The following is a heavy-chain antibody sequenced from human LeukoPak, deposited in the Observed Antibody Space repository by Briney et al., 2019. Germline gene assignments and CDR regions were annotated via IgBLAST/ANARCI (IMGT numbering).Heavy chain of an antibody. CDR1: GASISNYY. CDR3: ARDAWDYGGTAGAFDI. D-gene: IGHD4-23*01. CDR2: IYYSGST. J-gene: IGHJ3*02. Sequence: SETLSLTCTVSGASISNYYWTWIRQPPGKGLEWIGYIYYSGSTNYRPSLKSRVTMSVDTSKNQFSLKLSSVTAADTAVYYCARDAWDYGGTAGAFDIWGQGTMVTVSS. V-gene: IGHV4-59*12.